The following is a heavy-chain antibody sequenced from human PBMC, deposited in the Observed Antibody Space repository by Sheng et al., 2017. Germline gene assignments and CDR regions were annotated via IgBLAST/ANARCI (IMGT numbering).Heavy chain of an antibody. Sequence: EVQLVESGGGLVKPGGSLRLSCAASGFTFSTYSMNWVRQAPGKGLEWVSSISSSSSGISYIYYADSVKGRFTISRDNAKNLLYLQMSSLRAEDTAVYYCAKEFYYYDRRGSLDIWGQGTMVTVSS. CDR1: GFTFSTYS. J-gene: IGHJ3*02. V-gene: IGHV3-21*02. CDR2: ISSSSSGISYI. CDR3: AKEFYYYDRRGSLDI. D-gene: IGHD3-22*01.